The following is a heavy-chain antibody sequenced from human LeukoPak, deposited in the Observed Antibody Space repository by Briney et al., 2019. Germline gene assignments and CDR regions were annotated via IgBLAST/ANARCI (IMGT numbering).Heavy chain of an antibody. CDR1: GFTFSNVW. CDR2: IKTKTDGGTT. V-gene: IGHV3-15*01. J-gene: IGHJ4*02. D-gene: IGHD1-1*01. CDR3: VTRVKSTGDY. Sequence: KPGGSLRLSYEASGFTFSNVWMNWVRQAPGKGLEWIGRIKTKTDGGTTEYAAPVKGRFTISRDDSKNTVYLQMNSLKTEDTALYYCVTRVKSTGDYWGQGTLVTVSS.